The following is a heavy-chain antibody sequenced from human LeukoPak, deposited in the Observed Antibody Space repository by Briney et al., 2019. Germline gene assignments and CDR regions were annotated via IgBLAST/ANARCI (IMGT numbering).Heavy chain of an antibody. CDR2: ISYGGSNK. CDR3: ARRESPYDSRDFDY. V-gene: IGHV3-30-3*01. Sequence: GGSLRLSCAASGFTFSSYAMHWVRQAPGKGLEWVAVISYGGSNKYYADSVKGRFTISRDNSKNTLYLQMNSLRAEDTAVYYCARRESPYDSRDFDYWGQGTLVTVSS. D-gene: IGHD3-22*01. J-gene: IGHJ4*02. CDR1: GFTFSSYA.